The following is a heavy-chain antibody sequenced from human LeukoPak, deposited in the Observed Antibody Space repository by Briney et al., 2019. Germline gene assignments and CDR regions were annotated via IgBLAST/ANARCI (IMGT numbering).Heavy chain of an antibody. Sequence: EPGGSLRLSCAASGFTFSSYAMHWVRQAPGQRLEWMGWINAGNGNTKYSQKFQGRVTITRDTSASTAYMELSSLRSEDTAVYYCARSYDFWSGYSNPDYWGQGTLVTVSS. CDR2: INAGNGNT. D-gene: IGHD3-3*01. V-gene: IGHV1-3*01. J-gene: IGHJ4*02. CDR3: ARSYDFWSGYSNPDY. CDR1: GFTFSSYA.